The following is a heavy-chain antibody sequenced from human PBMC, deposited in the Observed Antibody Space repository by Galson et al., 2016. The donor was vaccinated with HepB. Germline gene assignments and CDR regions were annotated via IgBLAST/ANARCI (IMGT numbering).Heavy chain of an antibody. CDR3: ARLGDPNYNPQMPTIESHYGDY. Sequence: SGAEVKKPGESLKISCKGSGYSFASYWIAWVRQMPGEGLEWMGIIHPGDSNTRYSPSFLGQVTFSADKSSSTAYLQWSSVKASDTAMYYCARLGDPNYNPQMPTIESHYGDYWGQGTLVTVSS. V-gene: IGHV5-51*03. D-gene: IGHD5-24*01. CDR2: IHPGDSNT. CDR1: GYSFASYW. J-gene: IGHJ4*02.